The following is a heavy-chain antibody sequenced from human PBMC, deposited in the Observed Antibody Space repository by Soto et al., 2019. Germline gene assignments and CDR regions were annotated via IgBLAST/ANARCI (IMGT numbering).Heavy chain of an antibody. CDR2: ISSSSSYT. CDR3: ARAQGWYDSSGYCDY. CDR1: GFTFSDYY. D-gene: IGHD3-22*01. J-gene: IGHJ4*02. V-gene: IGHV3-11*06. Sequence: LRLSCAASGFTFSDYYMSWIRQAPGKGLEWVSYISSSSSYTNYADSVKGRFTISRDNAKNSLYLQMNSLRAEDTAVYYCARAQGWYDSSGYCDYWGQGTLVTVSS.